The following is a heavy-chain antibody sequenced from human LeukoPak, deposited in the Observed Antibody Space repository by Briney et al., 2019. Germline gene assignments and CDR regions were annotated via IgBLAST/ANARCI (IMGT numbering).Heavy chain of an antibody. D-gene: IGHD2-15*01. V-gene: IGHV3-74*01. Sequence: GGSLRLSCAASGFTFRSYWMHWVRQAPGKGLVWVSRINGDGSSTSYADSVKGRFTISRDNGKKELYLQMNGLRAEDTAIYYCAKLIGSSSDIGWGQGTLVTVSS. CDR2: INGDGSST. CDR3: AKLIGSSSDIG. CDR1: GFTFRSYW. J-gene: IGHJ4*02.